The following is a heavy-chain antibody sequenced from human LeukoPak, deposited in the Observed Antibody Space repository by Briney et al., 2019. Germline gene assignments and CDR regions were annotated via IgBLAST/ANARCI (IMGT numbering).Heavy chain of an antibody. D-gene: IGHD2-8*01. V-gene: IGHV3-9*01. CDR3: AKDINGLGKYYFDY. CDR2: ISWNSGSI. J-gene: IGHJ4*02. Sequence: GGSLRLSCAASGFTFDDYAMHWVRQAPGKGLEWVSGISWNSGSIGYADSVKGRFTISRDNAKNSLYLQMNSLRAEDTALYYCAKDINGLGKYYFDYWGQGTLVTVSS. CDR1: GFTFDDYA.